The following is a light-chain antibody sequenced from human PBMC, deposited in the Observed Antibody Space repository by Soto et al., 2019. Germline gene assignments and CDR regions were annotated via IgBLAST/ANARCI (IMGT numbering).Light chain of an antibody. CDR2: GAS. J-gene: IGKJ4*01. CDR3: QQYHTWPIT. V-gene: IGKV3-15*01. Sequence: DIVMTQSPATLSVAPGERVTFSCMASQGVSRKLAWYQHKPGQAPRLLISGASNGATGIPARFSGSESGTELTLTLSSLPSEDCAIYYCQQYHTWPITFGGGTKVEIK. CDR1: QGVSRK.